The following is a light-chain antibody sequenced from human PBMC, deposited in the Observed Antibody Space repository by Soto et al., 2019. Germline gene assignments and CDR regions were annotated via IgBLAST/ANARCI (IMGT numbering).Light chain of an antibody. J-gene: IGKJ1*01. CDR1: QSILSY. V-gene: IGKV1-39*01. Sequence: DIQMTQSPSSLSASVGDRVSITCRASQSILSYLKWYQQKPGEVPNLLIHAASILQSEVPSRFSGSASGTDFTLTIANLQPEDFAIYYCQQSYSSPRTFCQGTKVEIK. CDR3: QQSYSSPRT. CDR2: AAS.